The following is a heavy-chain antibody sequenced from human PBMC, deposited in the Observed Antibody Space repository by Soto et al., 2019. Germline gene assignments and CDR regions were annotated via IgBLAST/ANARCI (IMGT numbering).Heavy chain of an antibody. D-gene: IGHD3-3*01. J-gene: IGHJ5*02. CDR3: ARGQRFSDWFDP. CDR2: IYSSGST. Sequence: QVHLQESGPGLVKPSETLSLTCTVSGGAISTYYWTWIRQPAGKGLEWIGRIYSSGSTKYNPSLQSRVTMSLDTSNNQFSLRLSSVTAADTDVYYCARGQRFSDWFDPWGQGTLVTVSS. V-gene: IGHV4-4*07. CDR1: GGAISTYY.